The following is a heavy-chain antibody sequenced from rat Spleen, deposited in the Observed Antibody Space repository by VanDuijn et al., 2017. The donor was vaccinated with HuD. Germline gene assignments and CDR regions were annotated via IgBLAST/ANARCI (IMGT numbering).Heavy chain of an antibody. CDR2: ITPSGITT. CDR1: GFTFSDYY. Sequence: EVQLAESGGGLVQPGRSLKLSCAASGFTFSDYYMVWVRQAPTKGLEWVAAITPSGITTDYRDSVKGRFTISRDNAKSTLYLQMDSLRTEDTATYYCTRADHIMGIGDAWGQGTSVTVSS. D-gene: IGHD1-9*01. CDR3: TRADHIMGIGDA. J-gene: IGHJ4*01. V-gene: IGHV5-25*01.